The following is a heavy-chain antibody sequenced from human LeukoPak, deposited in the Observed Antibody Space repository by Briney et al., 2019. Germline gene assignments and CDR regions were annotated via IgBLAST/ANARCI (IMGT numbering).Heavy chain of an antibody. V-gene: IGHV1-46*01. J-gene: IGHJ3*02. CDR2: INPSGGST. CDR1: GGTFSSYA. Sequence: ASVKVSCKASGGTFSSYAISWVRQAPGQGLEWMGIINPSGGSTSYAQKFQGRVTMTRDTSISTAYMELSRLRSDDTAVYYCARDRWYSRNWNDAVDIWGQGTMVTVSS. CDR3: ARDRWYSRNWNDAVDI. D-gene: IGHD6-13*01.